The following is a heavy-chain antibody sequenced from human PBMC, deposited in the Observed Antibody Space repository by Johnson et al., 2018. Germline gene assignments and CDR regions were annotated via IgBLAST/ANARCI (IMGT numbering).Heavy chain of an antibody. Sequence: QVQLVESGGGVVQPGRSLRLSCAASGFTFSSYAMHWVRQAPGKGLEWVAVISYDGSNKYYADSVKGRFTISRDNSKNTLYLQMNSLRAEETAVYYCARGADYYYYYMDVWGKGTTVTVSS. J-gene: IGHJ6*03. CDR2: ISYDGSNK. CDR1: GFTFSSYA. D-gene: IGHD4/OR15-4a*01. V-gene: IGHV3-30-3*01. CDR3: ARGADYYYYYMDV.